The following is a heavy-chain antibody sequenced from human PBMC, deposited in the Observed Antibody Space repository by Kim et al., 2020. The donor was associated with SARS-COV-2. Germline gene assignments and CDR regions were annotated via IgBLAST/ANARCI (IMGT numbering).Heavy chain of an antibody. Sequence: VSVKVSCKASGYTFSSYDINWVRQATGQGLEWMGWMNPNSGNTGYAQKVQGRVTMTRNTSTSTAYMDLSSLRSEDTAVYYCARGHAWNGGPYYFDYWGQGTLVTVSS. V-gene: IGHV1-8*01. CDR2: MNPNSGNT. J-gene: IGHJ4*02. CDR1: GYTFSSYD. CDR3: ARGHAWNGGPYYFDY. D-gene: IGHD1-1*01.